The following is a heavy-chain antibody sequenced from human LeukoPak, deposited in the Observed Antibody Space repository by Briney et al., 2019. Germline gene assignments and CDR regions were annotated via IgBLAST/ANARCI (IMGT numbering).Heavy chain of an antibody. CDR2: ISSSSSYI. Sequence: GGSLRLSCAASGFTFGSYSMNWVRQAPGKGLDWVSSISSSSSYIYYADTMNGRLTISRDNDKNSLYMQMNSLRAEDTAVYYCAREATGTTVSTLDYWGQGTLVTVSS. CDR1: GFTFGSYS. D-gene: IGHD1-1*01. J-gene: IGHJ4*02. CDR3: AREATGTTVSTLDY. V-gene: IGHV3-21*01.